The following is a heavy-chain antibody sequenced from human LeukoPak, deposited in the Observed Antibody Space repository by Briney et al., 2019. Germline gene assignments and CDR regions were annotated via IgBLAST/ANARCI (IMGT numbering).Heavy chain of an antibody. CDR2: INPSGGST. CDR1: GYTFTSYY. D-gene: IGHD6-13*01. Sequence: ASVKVSCKASGYTFTSYYMHWVRQAPGQGLEWMGIINPSGGSTSYAQKFQGRVTMTRDTSTSTVYMDLSSLRSEDTAVYYCARDGHTSADAEDAFDIWGQGTMVTVSS. J-gene: IGHJ3*02. V-gene: IGHV1-46*01. CDR3: ARDGHTSADAEDAFDI.